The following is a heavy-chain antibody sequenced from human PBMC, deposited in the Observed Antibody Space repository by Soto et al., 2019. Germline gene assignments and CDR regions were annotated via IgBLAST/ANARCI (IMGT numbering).Heavy chain of an antibody. V-gene: IGHV3-23*01. CDR1: GFTFSSYA. D-gene: IGHD6-6*01. J-gene: IGHJ6*02. Sequence: LXLSCAASGFTFSSYAMSWVRQAPGKGLEWVSAISGSGGSTYYADSVKGRFTISRDNSKNTLYLQMNSLRAEDTAVYYCAKSQGSSSHYYYYGMDVWGQGATVTVSS. CDR3: AKSQGSSSHYYYYGMDV. CDR2: ISGSGGST.